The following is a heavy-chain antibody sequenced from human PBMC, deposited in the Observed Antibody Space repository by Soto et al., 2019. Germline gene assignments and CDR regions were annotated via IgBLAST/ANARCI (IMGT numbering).Heavy chain of an antibody. D-gene: IGHD3-10*01. CDR1: GFTFSSYW. Sequence: GGSLRLSCAASGFTFSSYWMRWVRQAPGKGLVWVSRINSDGSEKYYVDSVKGRFTISRDNAKNSLYLQMNSLRAEDTAVYYCASTKKGGLTIPDAFDIWGQGTMVTVSS. V-gene: IGHV3-7*03. CDR2: INSDGSEK. CDR3: ASTKKGGLTIPDAFDI. J-gene: IGHJ3*02.